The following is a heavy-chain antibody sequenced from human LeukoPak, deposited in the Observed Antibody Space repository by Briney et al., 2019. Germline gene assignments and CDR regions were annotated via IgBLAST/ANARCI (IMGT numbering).Heavy chain of an antibody. J-gene: IGHJ4*02. CDR3: ARGGNALDY. Sequence: KASETLSLTCTVSSGSISTFYWSWIRQPPRKGLDWIGSFYYTGSTNYNPSPRSRVTISLDTSKNQISLRLSSVTAADTAVYYCARGGNALDYWGQGTLVTVSS. D-gene: IGHD4-23*01. CDR2: FYYTGST. V-gene: IGHV4-59*01. CDR1: SGSISTFY.